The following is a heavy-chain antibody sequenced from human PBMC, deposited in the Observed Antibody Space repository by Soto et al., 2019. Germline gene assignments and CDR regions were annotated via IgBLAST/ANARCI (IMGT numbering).Heavy chain of an antibody. CDR1: GGSFSPFY. CDR3: ARGRDY. V-gene: IGHV4-34*01. J-gene: IGHJ4*02. CDR2: INHTGST. Sequence: QVQLQQWGAGLLKPSETLSLTCAVYGGSFSPFYWSWIRQPPGKGLEWIGEINHTGSTNYSPSLKSRVPISVDTSKNQFSLMLSSVTAADTAMYYCARGRDYWGQGTLVTVSS.